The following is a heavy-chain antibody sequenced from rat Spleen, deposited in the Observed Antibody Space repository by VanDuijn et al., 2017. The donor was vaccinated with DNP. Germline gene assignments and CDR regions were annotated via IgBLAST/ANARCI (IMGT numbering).Heavy chain of an antibody. V-gene: IGHV5-58*01. D-gene: IGHD1-2*01. J-gene: IGHJ2*01. CDR3: ASWAPIAPLSTSNY. CDR1: GFTFSSYW. CDR2: INTDGGST. Sequence: EVQLVESGGDLVQPGRSLKLSCVASGFTFSSYWMFWIRQAPGKGLEWVASINTDGGSTYYPDSVKCRFTISRDNAENTIYRQMSSLRSEDTATYYCASWAPIAPLSTSNYWGQGVMVTVSS.